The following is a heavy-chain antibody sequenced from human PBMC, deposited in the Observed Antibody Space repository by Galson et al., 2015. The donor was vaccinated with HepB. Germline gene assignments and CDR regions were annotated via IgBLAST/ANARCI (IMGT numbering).Heavy chain of an antibody. D-gene: IGHD3-22*01. J-gene: IGHJ6*02. CDR1: GFTFSSSP. Sequence: SLRLSCAASGFTFSSSPMSWVRQAPGKGLEWVPGINGSGGRTYYADSVKGRFTISRDNSKNTLYLQMNSLRAEDTAVYYCARDYRYYDPHPEGYYYYGMDVWGQGTTVTVSS. CDR3: ARDYRYYDPHPEGYYYYGMDV. V-gene: IGHV3-23*01. CDR2: INGSGGRT.